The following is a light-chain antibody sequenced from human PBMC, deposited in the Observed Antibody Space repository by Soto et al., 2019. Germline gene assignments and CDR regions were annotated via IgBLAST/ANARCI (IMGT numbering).Light chain of an antibody. J-gene: IGKJ1*01. Sequence: EIVLTQSPATLSLSPGERATLSCRVSQSVSSYLAWYQQKPGQAPRLLIYDASNRATGIPARFSGSGSGTDFTLTISSLEAEDFAVYYCQQRSNWPWTFGQGTKVEIK. CDR1: QSVSSY. CDR2: DAS. CDR3: QQRSNWPWT. V-gene: IGKV3-11*01.